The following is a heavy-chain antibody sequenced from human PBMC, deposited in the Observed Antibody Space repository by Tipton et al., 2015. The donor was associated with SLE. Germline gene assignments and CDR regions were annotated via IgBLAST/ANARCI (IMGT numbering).Heavy chain of an antibody. Sequence: TLSLTCTVSGGSIGTHYWSWIRQSAVKGLEYIGRIYAGGTTNYHPPLKSRVTMSVDTSKHQYSLTLRSETAADTAISYCARGLQAFCGGDCPFDLWGEGALVTVSS. D-gene: IGHD2-21*02. J-gene: IGHJ5*02. CDR3: ARGLQAFCGGDCPFDL. CDR2: IYAGGTT. CDR1: GGSIGTHY. V-gene: IGHV4-4*07.